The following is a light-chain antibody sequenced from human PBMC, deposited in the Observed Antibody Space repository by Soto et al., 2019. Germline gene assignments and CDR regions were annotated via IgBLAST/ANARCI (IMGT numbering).Light chain of an antibody. Sequence: SYELTQPPSVSVAPGQTARIPCGGNNIGSKSVNWYQHKPGQAPVLVVYDDSDRPSGIPDRFSGSNSGNTATLTISRVEVGDEADYYCQVWHSSSDHVVFGGGTKLTVL. CDR3: QVWHSSSDHVV. CDR2: DDS. CDR1: NIGSKS. J-gene: IGLJ2*01. V-gene: IGLV3-21*02.